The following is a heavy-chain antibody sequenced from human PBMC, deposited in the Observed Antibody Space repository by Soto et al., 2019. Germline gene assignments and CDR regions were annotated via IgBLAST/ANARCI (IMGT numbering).Heavy chain of an antibody. CDR3: ARGKRVDDFWSGYYPDPVYYGMDV. CDR2: IYYSGST. D-gene: IGHD3-3*01. CDR1: GGSISSYY. J-gene: IGHJ6*02. Sequence: SETLSLTCTVSGGSISSYYWSWIRQPPGKGLEWIGYIYYSGSTNYNPSLKSRVTISVDTSKNQFSLKLSSVTAADTAEYHCARGKRVDDFWSGYYPDPVYYGMDVWGQGTTVTVSS. V-gene: IGHV4-59*01.